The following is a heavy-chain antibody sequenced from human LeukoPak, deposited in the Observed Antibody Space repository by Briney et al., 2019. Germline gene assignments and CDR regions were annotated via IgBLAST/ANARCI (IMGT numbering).Heavy chain of an antibody. CDR1: GFTFSSHA. J-gene: IGHJ4*02. Sequence: PGGSLRLSCAASGFTFSSHAMNWVRQAPGKGLEWVSYIGSSSSTIYYADSVKGRFTISRDNARNSLYLQMNSLRVEDTALYNCARTYYGSGNSHFDFWGQGTLVTVSS. CDR2: IGSSSSTI. D-gene: IGHD3-10*01. CDR3: ARTYYGSGNSHFDF. V-gene: IGHV3-48*01.